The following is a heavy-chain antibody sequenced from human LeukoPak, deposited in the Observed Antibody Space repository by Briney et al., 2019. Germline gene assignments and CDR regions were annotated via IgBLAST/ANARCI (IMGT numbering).Heavy chain of an antibody. Sequence: SGGSLRLSCAASGFTFSSYGMHWVRQAPGRGLEWVAFIRYDGSNKYYADSVKGRFTISRDNSKNTLYLQMNSLRAEDTAVYYCAKEFHSMIVVVWSYFDYWGQGTLVTVSS. CDR3: AKEFHSMIVVVWSYFDY. V-gene: IGHV3-30*02. D-gene: IGHD3-22*01. CDR1: GFTFSSYG. CDR2: IRYDGSNK. J-gene: IGHJ4*02.